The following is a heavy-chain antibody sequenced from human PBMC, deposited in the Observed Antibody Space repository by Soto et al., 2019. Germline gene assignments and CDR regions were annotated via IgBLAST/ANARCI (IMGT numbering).Heavy chain of an antibody. V-gene: IGHV3-48*02. CDR1: GFTFSSYS. Sequence: GALRLSCAASGFTFSSYSMNWVRQAPGKGLEWVSYISSSSSTIYYADSVKGRFTISGDNAKNSLYLQMNSLRDEDTAVYYCSRMGHLDYWGQGTLVTVS. CDR2: ISSSSSTI. J-gene: IGHJ4*02. CDR3: SRMGHLDY.